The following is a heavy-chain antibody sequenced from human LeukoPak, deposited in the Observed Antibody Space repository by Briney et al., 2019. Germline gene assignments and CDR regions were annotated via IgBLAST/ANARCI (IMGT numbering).Heavy chain of an antibody. V-gene: IGHV3-53*01. J-gene: IGHJ4*02. CDR3: AKDHCSSTSCYPYYFDY. CDR2: LYSDGST. D-gene: IGHD2-2*01. CDR1: GFTVSRNY. Sequence: GGSLRLSCAASGFTVSRNYMSWVRQAPGKGLEWVSVLYSDGSTYHADSVKGRFTISRDNSKNTLYLQMNSLRAEDTAVYYCAKDHCSSTSCYPYYFDYWGQGTLVTVSS.